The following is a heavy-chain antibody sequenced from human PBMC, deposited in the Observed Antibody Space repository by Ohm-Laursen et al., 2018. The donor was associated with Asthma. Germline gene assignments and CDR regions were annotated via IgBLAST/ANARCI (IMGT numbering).Heavy chain of an antibody. CDR2: ISFDGSNK. V-gene: IGHV3-30*18. CDR1: GFTFNSYG. D-gene: IGHD2-21*01. CDR3: AKDIVGDYGMDV. Sequence: SLRLSCAASGFTFNSYGIHWVRQAPGKGLEWVAVISFDGSNKYYADSVKGRFTISRDNAKNSLYLQMNSLRAEDTALYYCAKDIVGDYGMDVWGQGTTVTVSS. J-gene: IGHJ6*02.